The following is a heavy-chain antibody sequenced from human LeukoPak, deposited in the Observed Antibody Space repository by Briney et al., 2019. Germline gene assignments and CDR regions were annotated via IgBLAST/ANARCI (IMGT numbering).Heavy chain of an antibody. CDR2: ISGSSTTI. J-gene: IGHJ4*02. Sequence: PGGSLRLSCAASGFTFSSYAMNWVRQAPGKGLEWVSYISGSSTTIYYADSVKGRFTISRDNAKNSLYLQMSSLRAEDTAVYYCARHVSGRWELFFDSWGQGALVTVSS. V-gene: IGHV3-48*04. D-gene: IGHD4-23*01. CDR1: GFTFSSYA. CDR3: ARHVSGRWELFFDS.